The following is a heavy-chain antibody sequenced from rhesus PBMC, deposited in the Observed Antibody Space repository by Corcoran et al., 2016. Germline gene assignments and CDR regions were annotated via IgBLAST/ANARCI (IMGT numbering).Heavy chain of an antibody. D-gene: IGHD1-1*01. CDR3: ARQGWNYYDYGLDS. V-gene: IGHV4-99*01. J-gene: IGHJ6*01. CDR1: GYSISRGYY. Sequence: QVQLQESGPGLVKPSETLSLTCAVSGYSISRGYYRGWIRQPLGKGLEWIGYIGGSSGSTYYNPSLKSRVTISKDTSKNQFSLKLSSVTAADTAVYYCARQGWNYYDYGLDSWGQGVVVTVSS. CDR2: IGGSSGST.